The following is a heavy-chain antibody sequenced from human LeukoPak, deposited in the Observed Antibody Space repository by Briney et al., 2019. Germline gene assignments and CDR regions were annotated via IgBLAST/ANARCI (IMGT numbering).Heavy chain of an antibody. CDR1: GVTFSSYA. D-gene: IGHD2-2*01. Sequence: GGSLRLSCAASGVTFSSYAMSWVRQAPGKGLEWVSAISGSGGSTYYADSVKGRFTISSANSKNTLYLQMNSLRAEDTAVYYCATPAFYCSSTSCYFNYWGQGTLVTVSS. CDR2: ISGSGGST. V-gene: IGHV3-23*01. J-gene: IGHJ4*02. CDR3: ATPAFYCSSTSCYFNY.